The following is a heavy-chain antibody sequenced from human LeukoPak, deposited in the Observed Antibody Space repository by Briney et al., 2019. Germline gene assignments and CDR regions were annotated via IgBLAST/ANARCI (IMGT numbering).Heavy chain of an antibody. J-gene: IGHJ5*02. V-gene: IGHV3-23*01. Sequence: GGSLRLSCAASGFTFSSYAMSWVRQAPGKGLEWVSAISGSGGSTYYADSVKGRFTISRDNSKNTLYLQMNSLRAEDTAVYYCARDRYKGYWFDPWGQGTLVTVSS. CDR1: GFTFSSYA. D-gene: IGHD3-16*02. CDR3: ARDRYKGYWFDP. CDR2: ISGSGGST.